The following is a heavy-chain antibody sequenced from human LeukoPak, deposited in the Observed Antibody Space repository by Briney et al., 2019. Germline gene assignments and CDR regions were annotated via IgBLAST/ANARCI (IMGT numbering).Heavy chain of an antibody. V-gene: IGHV4-34*01. D-gene: IGHD5-18*01. CDR1: GGSFSGYY. J-gene: IGHJ4*02. CDR2: INHSGST. Sequence: SETLSLICAVYGGSFSGYYWSWIRQPPGKGLEWIGEINHSGSTNYNPSLKSRVTISVDTSKNQFSLRLSSVTAADTAVYYCARWSGYSYGFLRYWGQGTLVTVSS. CDR3: ARWSGYSYGFLRY.